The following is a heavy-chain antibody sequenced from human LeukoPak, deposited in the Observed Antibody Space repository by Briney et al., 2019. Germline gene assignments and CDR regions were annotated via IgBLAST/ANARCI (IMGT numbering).Heavy chain of an antibody. V-gene: IGHV4-59*08. Sequence: SETLSRTGTVSGCSISSYYWSWLRQPPGKGLEWIGYIYYSESTNYNPSLKSRVTISVDTSKNQFSLKLSSVTAADTAVYYCARLQGDDFWSGYYVGMDVWGQGTTVTVSS. CDR1: GCSISSYY. CDR2: IYYSEST. J-gene: IGHJ6*02. D-gene: IGHD3-3*01. CDR3: ARLQGDDFWSGYYVGMDV.